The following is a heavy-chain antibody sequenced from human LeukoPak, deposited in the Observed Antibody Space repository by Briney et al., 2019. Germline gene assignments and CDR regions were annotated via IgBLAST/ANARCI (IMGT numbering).Heavy chain of an antibody. D-gene: IGHD4-17*01. CDR2: ISWDGGST. CDR1: GFTFDDYT. Sequence: QPGGSLRLSCAASGFTFDDYTMQWVRQAPGKGLEWVSLISWDGGSTYYADSVKGRFTISRDNSKNSLYLQMNSLRTEDTALYYCAKDSTVEIAPYYFDYWGQGTLVTVSS. J-gene: IGHJ4*02. V-gene: IGHV3-43*01. CDR3: AKDSTVEIAPYYFDY.